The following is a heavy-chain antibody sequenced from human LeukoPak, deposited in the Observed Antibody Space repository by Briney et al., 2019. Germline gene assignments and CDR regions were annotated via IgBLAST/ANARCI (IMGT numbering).Heavy chain of an antibody. Sequence: SETLSLTCAVSDYSISSGNYWGWIRQPPGKGLEWIGSVYHSGSTHYRPSLKSRVTISVDTSKNQCSLRLSSVTAADTAVYYCARNDSSGYFDYWGQGTLVTVSS. CDR2: VYHSGST. CDR3: ARNDSSGYFDY. D-gene: IGHD3-22*01. J-gene: IGHJ4*02. CDR1: DYSISSGNY. V-gene: IGHV4-38-2*01.